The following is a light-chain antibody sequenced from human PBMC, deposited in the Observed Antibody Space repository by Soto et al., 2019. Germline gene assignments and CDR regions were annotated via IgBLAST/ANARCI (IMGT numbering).Light chain of an antibody. Sequence: IQLTQSPSSLPASVGDRVTITCRASQGIRNDLGWFKQKPGKAPKSMIYDASSLQSGVPSRVRGSGSGTEFTLTISSLKPEDFATYYCLQHNIYPWTFGQGTKVDIK. CDR1: QGIRND. J-gene: IGKJ1*01. CDR3: LQHNIYPWT. CDR2: DAS. V-gene: IGKV1-17*01.